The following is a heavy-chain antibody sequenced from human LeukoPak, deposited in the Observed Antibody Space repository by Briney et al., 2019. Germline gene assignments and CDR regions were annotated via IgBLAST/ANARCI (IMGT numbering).Heavy chain of an antibody. CDR3: AKFKSGGWYSYYLDS. J-gene: IGHJ4*02. D-gene: IGHD6-19*01. CDR2: ISVSGGST. CDR1: GFTFSSYA. V-gene: IGHV3-23*01. Sequence: GGSLRLSCAASGFTFSSYAMSWVRQAPGKGLEWVSAISVSGGSTYYADSVKGRFTISRDNSKNTRYRKTNSLIAEDTAVYSCAKFKSGGWYSYYLDSWGQGTLVTVSS.